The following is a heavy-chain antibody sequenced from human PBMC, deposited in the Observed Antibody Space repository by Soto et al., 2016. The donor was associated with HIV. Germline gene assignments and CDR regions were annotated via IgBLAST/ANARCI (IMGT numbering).Heavy chain of an antibody. V-gene: IGHV3-11*05. Sequence: VQLVESGGGLVKPGGSLRLSCAASGFTFSDYYMSWIRQAPGKGLEWISYISSSDSYTNYADSVKGRFSISRDNAKNSLYLQMNSLRAEDTAVYYCARDNYYGSGSYPWFDPWGQGTLVTVSS. J-gene: IGHJ5*02. D-gene: IGHD3-10*01. CDR1: GFTFSDYY. CDR3: ARDNYYGSGSYPWFDP. CDR2: ISSSDSYT.